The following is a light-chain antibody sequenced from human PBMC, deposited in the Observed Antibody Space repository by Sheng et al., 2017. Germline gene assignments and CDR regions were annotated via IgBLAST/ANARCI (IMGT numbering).Light chain of an antibody. J-gene: IGKJ2*01. CDR2: GAS. CDR1: QSVSSN. Sequence: VLTQSPATLSLSPGERATLSCRASQSVSSNLAWYQQKPGQAPRLLIYGASARATGIPARFSGSGSGTDFTLTISRLEPEDFAVYYCQQYGSSPYTFGQGTKLEI. CDR3: QQYGSSPYT. V-gene: IGKV3-20*01.